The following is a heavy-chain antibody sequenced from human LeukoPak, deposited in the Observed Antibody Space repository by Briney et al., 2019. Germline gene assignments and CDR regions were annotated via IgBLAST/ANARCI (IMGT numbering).Heavy chain of an antibody. CDR3: AELGITMIGGV. Sequence: AGGSLRLSCAASGFTFSSYEMNWVRQAPRKGLEWVSYISSTGSTIYYADSVKGRFTISRNNAKNSLNLQMNSLRAEDTAVYYCAELGITMIGGVWGKGTTVTISS. CDR1: GFTFSSYE. D-gene: IGHD3-10*02. CDR2: ISSTGSTI. V-gene: IGHV3-48*03. J-gene: IGHJ6*04.